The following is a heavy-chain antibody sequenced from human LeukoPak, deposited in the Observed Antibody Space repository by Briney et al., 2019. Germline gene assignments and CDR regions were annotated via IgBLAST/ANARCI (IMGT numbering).Heavy chain of an antibody. V-gene: IGHV4-39*01. CDR3: ARLYQVGATTYNAWFDP. CDR2: IYYSGST. CDR1: GGSISSSSYY. D-gene: IGHD1-26*01. Sequence: SETLSLTCTVSGGSISSSSYYWGWIRQPPGKGLEWIGSIYYSGSTYYNPSLKSRVTISVDTSKNQFSLKLSSVTAADTAVYYCARLYQVGATTYNAWFDPWGQGTLVTVSS. J-gene: IGHJ5*02.